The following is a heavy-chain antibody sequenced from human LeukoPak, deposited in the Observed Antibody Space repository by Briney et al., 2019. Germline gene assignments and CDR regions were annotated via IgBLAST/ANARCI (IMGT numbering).Heavy chain of an antibody. CDR2: VSYAGSTT. V-gene: IGHV3-30*18. CDR3: AKEPIPMAGGYYFDY. D-gene: IGHD6-19*01. CDR1: AFTFSNYG. J-gene: IGHJ4*02. Sequence: GGSLRLSCAASAFTFSNYGMHWVRQAPGKGLEWVAVVSYAGSTTYYADSVKGRFTISRDNSKNTLYLQMNSLRAEDTAVYYCAKEPIPMAGGYYFDYWGQGTLVTASS.